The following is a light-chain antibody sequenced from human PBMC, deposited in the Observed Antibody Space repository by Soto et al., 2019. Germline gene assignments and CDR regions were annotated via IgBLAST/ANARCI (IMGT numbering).Light chain of an antibody. CDR2: GGS. J-gene: IGKJ5*01. Sequence: EIVLTQSPGTLALSPGERATLSCRASQSVDSKYFSWYQQKPGQAPRLLIYGGSRRATGVPDRFSGAGFGTDFTLTISRLEPEDFAVFYCQQYAFSPRTFGQGTRLQIK. CDR1: QSVDSKY. V-gene: IGKV3-20*01. CDR3: QQYAFSPRT.